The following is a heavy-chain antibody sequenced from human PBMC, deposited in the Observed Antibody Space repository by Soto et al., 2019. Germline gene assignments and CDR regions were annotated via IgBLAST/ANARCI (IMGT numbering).Heavy chain of an antibody. J-gene: IGHJ5*02. CDR2: IYYSGIT. CDR1: GGSISSYY. D-gene: IGHD6-19*01. V-gene: IGHV4-59*12. CDR3: ARGLFSSGWYSYFDP. Sequence: SETLSLTCTVSGGSISSYYWSWIRQPPGKGLEWIGYIYYSGITNYNPSLKSRVNISVDTSKNQFSLNLTSVTAADTAVYYCARGLFSSGWYSYFDPWGQGTPVTVSS.